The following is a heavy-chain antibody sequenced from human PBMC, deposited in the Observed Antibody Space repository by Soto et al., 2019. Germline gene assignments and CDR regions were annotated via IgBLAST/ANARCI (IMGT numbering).Heavy chain of an antibody. CDR1: GGTFSSYA. CDR3: ARTTSIVVVPAAIPWSPFDP. J-gene: IGHJ5*02. D-gene: IGHD2-2*02. Sequence: SVKVSCKASGGTFSSYAISWLRQAPGQGLEWMGGIIPIFGTANYAQKFQGRVTITADESTSTAYMELSSLRSEDTAVYYCARTTSIVVVPAAIPWSPFDPWGQGTLVTVSS. CDR2: IIPIFGTA. V-gene: IGHV1-69*13.